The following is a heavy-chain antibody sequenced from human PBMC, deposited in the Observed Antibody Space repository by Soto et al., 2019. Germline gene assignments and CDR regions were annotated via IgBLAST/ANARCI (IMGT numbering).Heavy chain of an antibody. CDR3: AREPLSIAAGWGAFDI. V-gene: IGHV4-30-2*01. Sequence: SETLSLTCAVSGGSISSGGYSWSWIRQPPGKGLEWIGYIYHSGSTYYNPSLKSRVTISVDRSKNQFSLKLSSVTAADTAVYYCAREPLSIAAGWGAFDIWGQGTMVTVSS. CDR2: IYHSGST. D-gene: IGHD6-13*01. CDR1: GGSISSGGYS. J-gene: IGHJ3*02.